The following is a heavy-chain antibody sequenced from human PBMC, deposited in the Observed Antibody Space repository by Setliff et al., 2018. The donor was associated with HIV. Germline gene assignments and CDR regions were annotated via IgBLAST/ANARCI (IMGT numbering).Heavy chain of an antibody. D-gene: IGHD3-22*01. Sequence: SVKVSCKASGGTFSSYAISWVRQAPGQGLEWMGGIIPIFGTANYAQKFQGRVTITADGSTSTAYMELSSLRSEDTAVYYCARVLYYYDSSGYYFLDPWGQGTLVTVSS. CDR2: IIPIFGTA. J-gene: IGHJ5*02. CDR1: GGTFSSYA. V-gene: IGHV1-69*13. CDR3: ARVLYYYDSSGYYFLDP.